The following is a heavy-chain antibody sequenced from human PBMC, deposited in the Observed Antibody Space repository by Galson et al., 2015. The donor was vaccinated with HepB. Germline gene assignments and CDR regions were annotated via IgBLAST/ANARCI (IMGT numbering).Heavy chain of an antibody. CDR1: GFTFSGSW. Sequence: SLRLSCAASGFTFSGSWMLWVRHAPGRGLVWVSRINSDGSSTGYADSVKGRFTISRDNAKNTLYLQMNSLKAEDTAVYYCARGGSGWSADYWGQGTLVTVSS. CDR3: ARGGSGWSADY. CDR2: INSDGSST. D-gene: IGHD6-19*01. J-gene: IGHJ4*02. V-gene: IGHV3-74*01.